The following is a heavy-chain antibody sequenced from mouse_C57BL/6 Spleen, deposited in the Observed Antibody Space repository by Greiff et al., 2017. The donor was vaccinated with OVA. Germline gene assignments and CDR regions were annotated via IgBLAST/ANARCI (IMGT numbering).Heavy chain of an antibody. D-gene: IGHD2-3*01. CDR3: ARGLLDAMDY. V-gene: IGHV3-8*01. J-gene: IGHJ4*01. CDR2: ISYSGST. CDR1: GYSITSDY. Sequence: DVMLVESGPGLAKPSQPLSLTCSVTGYSITSDYWNWIRKFPGNKLEYMGYISYSGSTYYNPSHKSRISITRDTSKNQYYLQLNSVTTEDTATYYCARGLLDAMDYWGQGTSVTVSS.